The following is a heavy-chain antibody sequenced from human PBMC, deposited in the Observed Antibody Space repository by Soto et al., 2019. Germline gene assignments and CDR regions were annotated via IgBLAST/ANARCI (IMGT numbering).Heavy chain of an antibody. J-gene: IGHJ4*02. CDR3: ARGGGPNGDGGGEVDY. V-gene: IGHV3-11*06. CDR1: GFTFSDYY. CDR2: ISSSSSYT. Sequence: QVQLVESGGGLVKPGGSLRLSCAASGFTFSDYYMSWIRQAPGKGLEWVSYISSSSSYTNYADSVKGRFTISRDNAKNSLYREMNSLRAEETGVYYCARGGGPNGDGGGEVDYWGQGTLVTVSS. D-gene: IGHD4-17*01.